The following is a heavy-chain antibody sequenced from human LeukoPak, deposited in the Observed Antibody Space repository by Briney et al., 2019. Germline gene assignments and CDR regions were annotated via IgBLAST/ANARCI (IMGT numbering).Heavy chain of an antibody. D-gene: IGHD2-21*02. V-gene: IGHV3-21*01. J-gene: IGHJ4*02. CDR3: AICGGDCYSADY. CDR1: GFTFSNYY. Sequence: PGGSLRLSCTISGFTFSNYYMNWVRQAPGKGLEFVSSISTSSTYIYYADSVKGRFTISRDNAKNSLYLQMNSLRAEDTAVYYCAICGGDCYSADYWGQGTLVTVSS. CDR2: ISTSSTYI.